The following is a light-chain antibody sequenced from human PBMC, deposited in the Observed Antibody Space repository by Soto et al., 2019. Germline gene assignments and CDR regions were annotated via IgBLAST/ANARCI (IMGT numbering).Light chain of an antibody. Sequence: EIVMTQSPDTLSVSPGERATLTCRAGQGVTTNFAWYQQKSGQSPRLLIYGASSRATGIPDRFSGSGSATDFTLTISRLEPEDFALYYCQHYGRSPITFGQGTRLEIK. CDR3: QHYGRSPIT. J-gene: IGKJ5*01. CDR2: GAS. CDR1: QGVTTN. V-gene: IGKV3-20*01.